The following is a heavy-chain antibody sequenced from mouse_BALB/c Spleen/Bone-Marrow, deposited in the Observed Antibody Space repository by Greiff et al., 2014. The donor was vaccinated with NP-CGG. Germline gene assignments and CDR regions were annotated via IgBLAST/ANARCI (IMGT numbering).Heavy chain of an antibody. J-gene: IGHJ2*01. CDR1: GFTFSSYT. CDR3: ARGGYYFDY. CDR2: ISNGGGST. Sequence: DVKLVESGGGLVQPGGSLKLSCAASGFTFSSYTMSWVRQTPEKRLEWIAYISNGGGSTYYPDTVRGRFTISRDNAKSTLYLQMSSLKSEDTAMYYCARGGYYFDYWGQGTTLTVSS. V-gene: IGHV5-12-2*01.